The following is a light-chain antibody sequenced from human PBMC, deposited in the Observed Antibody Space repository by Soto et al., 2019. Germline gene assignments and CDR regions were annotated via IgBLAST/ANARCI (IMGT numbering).Light chain of an antibody. CDR3: QQYDRRWA. V-gene: IGKV1-5*03. CDR1: QSISSW. J-gene: IGKJ1*01. Sequence: DIQMTQSPSTLSASVGDRVTITCRASQSISSWLAWYQQKPGKAPKLLIYKASTLESGVPSRFSGSGSGTEFTLTISTLQPDDFSTYYCQQYDRRWAVGQRTKVEIK. CDR2: KAS.